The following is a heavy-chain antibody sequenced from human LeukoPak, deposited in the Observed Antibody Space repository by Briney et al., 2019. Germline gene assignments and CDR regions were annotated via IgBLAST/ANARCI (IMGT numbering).Heavy chain of an antibody. CDR3: ARHDNDDDFDY. V-gene: IGHV7-4-1*02. Sequence: ASVKVSCKASGYTFTRYAINWLRQAPGQGLEWMGWINMYTANPAYAQGSTERFVFSLDTSVTTAYLQISNLKTEDTAVYYCARHDNDDDFDYWGQGTLVTVSS. D-gene: IGHD3-16*01. J-gene: IGHJ4*02. CDR1: GYTFTRYA. CDR2: INMYTANP.